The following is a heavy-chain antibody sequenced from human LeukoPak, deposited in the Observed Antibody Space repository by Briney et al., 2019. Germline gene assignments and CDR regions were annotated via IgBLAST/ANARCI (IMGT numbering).Heavy chain of an antibody. CDR3: AKDESLWSGYYYYYYYMDV. CDR1: GFTFNSYG. D-gene: IGHD3-3*01. CDR2: IRYDGSNK. J-gene: IGHJ6*03. Sequence: GGSLRLSCAASGFTFNSYGMHWVRQAPGKGLEWVAFIRYDGSNKYYADSVKGRFTISRDNSKNTLYLQMNSLRAEDTAVYYCAKDESLWSGYYYYYYYMDVWGKGTTVTVSS. V-gene: IGHV3-30*02.